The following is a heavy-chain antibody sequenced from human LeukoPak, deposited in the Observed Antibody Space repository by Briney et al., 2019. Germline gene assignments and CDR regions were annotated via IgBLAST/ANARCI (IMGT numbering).Heavy chain of an antibody. CDR1: GFTFSTYI. D-gene: IGHD2-15*01. CDR3: AREGVECSGGSCYPGGVDY. CDR2: ISSSSSHI. Sequence: PGRSLRLSCAASGFTFSTYIMNWVRQAPGKGLGGVSSISSSSSHIYYADSVKGRFTISRDNAKNSLYVQMNSLRAEDTAVYYCAREGVECSGGSCYPGGVDYWGQGTLVTVSS. J-gene: IGHJ4*02. V-gene: IGHV3-21*01.